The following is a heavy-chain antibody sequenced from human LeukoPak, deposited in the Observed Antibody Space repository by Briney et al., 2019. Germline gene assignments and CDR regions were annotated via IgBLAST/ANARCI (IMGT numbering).Heavy chain of an antibody. CDR2: INPNSGGT. D-gene: IGHD3-22*01. Sequence: GASVKVSCKASGYTFTGYYMHWVRQAPGQGLEWMGWINPNSGGTNYAQKFQGRVTMTRDTSISTAYMELSRLRSDDTAVYYCARDLKTGYYDSSGYWSNAFDIWGQGTMVTVSS. J-gene: IGHJ3*02. V-gene: IGHV1-2*02. CDR3: ARDLKTGYYDSSGYWSNAFDI. CDR1: GYTFTGYY.